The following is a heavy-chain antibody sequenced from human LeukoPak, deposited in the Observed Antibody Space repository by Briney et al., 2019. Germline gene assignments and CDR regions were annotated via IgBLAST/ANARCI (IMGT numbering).Heavy chain of an antibody. V-gene: IGHV4-39*07. D-gene: IGHD4-17*01. CDR3: ARGPTTVTSRGYWFDP. J-gene: IGHJ5*02. Sequence: SETLSLTCTVSGGSISNSSYYWGWIRQPPGKGLEWIGSIYYSGSTYYNPSLKSRVTISVDTSKNQFSLKLSSVTAADTAVYYCARGPTTVTSRGYWFDPWGQGTLVTVSS. CDR1: GGSISNSSYY. CDR2: IYYSGST.